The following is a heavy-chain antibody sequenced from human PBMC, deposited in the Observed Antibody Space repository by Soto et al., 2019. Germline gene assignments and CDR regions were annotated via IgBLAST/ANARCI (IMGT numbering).Heavy chain of an antibody. V-gene: IGHV3-30*18. D-gene: IGHD2-15*01. CDR3: AKLVIGYCSVKTGDDY. J-gene: IGHJ4*02. CDR1: GFPFSYG. Sequence: VPLLESGGGLIQPGGSLRLSCAASGFPFSYGIHWLRQAPGKGLEWVAYISYHSSNKFYGDSVKGRFTISRDNSKNTQFLQMNSLRAEDTAVYYCAKLVIGYCSVKTGDDYWGQGTLVAVSS. CDR2: ISYHSSNK.